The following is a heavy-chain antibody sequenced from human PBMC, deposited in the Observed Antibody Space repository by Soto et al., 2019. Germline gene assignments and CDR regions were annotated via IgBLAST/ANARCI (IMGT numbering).Heavy chain of an antibody. J-gene: IGHJ4*02. Sequence: GASVKVSCKASGYTFTSYGISWVRQAPGQGLEWMGWISAYNGNTNYTQKLQGRVTMTTDTSTSTAYMELRSLRSDDTAVYYCARDSVYGDYKMEYYFDYWGQGTLVTVSS. CDR2: ISAYNGNT. D-gene: IGHD4-17*01. V-gene: IGHV1-18*01. CDR3: ARDSVYGDYKMEYYFDY. CDR1: GYTFTSYG.